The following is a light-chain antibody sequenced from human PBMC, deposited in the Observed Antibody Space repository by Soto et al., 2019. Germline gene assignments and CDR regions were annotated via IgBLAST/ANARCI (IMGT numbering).Light chain of an antibody. CDR3: QKYNSVPLT. J-gene: IGKJ4*01. V-gene: IGKV1-27*01. CDR2: AAS. Sequence: DIQMTQSPSSLSASVGDRVTITCRASQGTSHELAWYQQKPGKVPKLLIYAASTLQSGVPSRFSGSGSGTDFTLTISSLQPEDVATYYCQKYNSVPLTFGGGTKVEIK. CDR1: QGTSHE.